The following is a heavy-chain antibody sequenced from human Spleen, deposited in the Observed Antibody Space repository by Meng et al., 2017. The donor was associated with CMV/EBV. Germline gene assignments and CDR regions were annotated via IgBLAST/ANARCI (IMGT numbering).Heavy chain of an antibody. V-gene: IGHV3-48*04. J-gene: IGHJ4*02. Sequence: GESLKISCAASGFTFSSYAMSWVRQAPGKGLEWVSYISSGSSSIYYADSVKGRFTISRDNAKSSLYLQMNSLRAEDTAVYFCARGGPDFWGQGTLVTVSS. CDR1: GFTFSSYA. CDR2: ISSGSSSI. CDR3: ARGGPDF.